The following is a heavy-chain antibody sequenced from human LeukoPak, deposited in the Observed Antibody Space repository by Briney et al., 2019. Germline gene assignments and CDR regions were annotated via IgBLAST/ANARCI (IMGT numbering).Heavy chain of an antibody. Sequence: SETLSLTCAVYGGSFSGYYWSWIRQPPGKGLEGIGEINDSGSTNYNPSLKSRVTISVDTSKNQFSLKLSSVTAADTAVYYCARVWVDAFDIWGQGTMVTVSS. J-gene: IGHJ3*02. D-gene: IGHD1-26*01. V-gene: IGHV4-34*01. CDR1: GGSFSGYY. CDR3: ARVWVDAFDI. CDR2: INDSGST.